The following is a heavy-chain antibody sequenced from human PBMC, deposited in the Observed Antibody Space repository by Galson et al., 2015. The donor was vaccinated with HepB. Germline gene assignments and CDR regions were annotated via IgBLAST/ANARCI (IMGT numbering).Heavy chain of an antibody. CDR1: GFTVSSNY. V-gene: IGHV3-66*02. CDR2: IYSGGST. J-gene: IGHJ4*02. Sequence: SLRLSCAASGFTVSSNYMSWVRQTPGKGLEWVSVIYSGGSTYYADSVKGRFTISRDNSKNTLYLQMNRLRAEDTAVYYCARVDVGAHFDYWGQGTLVTVSS. CDR3: ARVDVGAHFDY. D-gene: IGHD1-26*01.